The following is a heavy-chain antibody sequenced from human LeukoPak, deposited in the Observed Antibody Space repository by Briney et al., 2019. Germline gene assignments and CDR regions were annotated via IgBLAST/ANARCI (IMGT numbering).Heavy chain of an antibody. V-gene: IGHV3-23*01. J-gene: IGHJ4*02. D-gene: IGHD6-13*01. CDR3: ANGKYSSSWIY. CDR1: GFTFSSYA. CDR2: ISGSAGST. Sequence: GGSLRLSCAASGFTFSSYAMSWVRQAPGKGLEWVSAISGSAGSTYYADSVKGRFTISRDNSKNTLYLQMNSLRAEDTAVYYCANGKYSSSWIYWGQGTLVTVSS.